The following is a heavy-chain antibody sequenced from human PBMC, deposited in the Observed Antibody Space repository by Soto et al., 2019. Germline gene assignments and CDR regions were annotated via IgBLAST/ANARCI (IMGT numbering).Heavy chain of an antibody. CDR1: GGSISSYY. D-gene: IGHD1-7*01. V-gene: IGHV4-59*01. J-gene: IGHJ4*02. Sequence: SETLSLTCTVSGGSISSYYWSWIRQPPGKGLEWIGYIYYSGSTNYNPSLKSRVTISVDTSKNQFSLKLSSVTAADTAMYYCARQQNFICDSWGQGTLVTVSS. CDR2: IYYSGST. CDR3: ARQQNFICDS.